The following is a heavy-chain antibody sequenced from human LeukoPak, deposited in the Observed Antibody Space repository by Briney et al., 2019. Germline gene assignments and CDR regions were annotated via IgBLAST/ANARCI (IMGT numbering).Heavy chain of an antibody. CDR2: IWYDGSNK. D-gene: IGHD3-22*01. Sequence: GRFLRLSCAASGFTFSSYGMHWVRQAPGKGLEWVAVIWYDGSNKYYADSVKGRFTISRDNSKNTLYLQMNSLRAEDTAVYYCATEDYYGSSGYYSFWGQGTLVTVSS. CDR1: GFTFSSYG. J-gene: IGHJ4*02. V-gene: IGHV3-33*01. CDR3: ATEDYYGSSGYYSF.